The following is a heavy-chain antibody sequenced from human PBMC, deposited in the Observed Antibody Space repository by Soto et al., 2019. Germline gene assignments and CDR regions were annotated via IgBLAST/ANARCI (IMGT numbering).Heavy chain of an antibody. CDR3: AHIVVAGLGYYFDY. CDR2: IYWDDDK. J-gene: IGHJ4*02. CDR1: GFSLSSTRMA. D-gene: IGHD6-19*01. Sequence: QITLKESGPTLVKPTQTLTLTCTFSGFSLSSTRMAVGWIRQPPGKALEWLALIYWDDDKRYSPFLKSRLTITKDTSKNQVVLTMSTMDPVDTDRYYCAHIVVAGLGYYFDYWGQGTLVTVSS. V-gene: IGHV2-5*02.